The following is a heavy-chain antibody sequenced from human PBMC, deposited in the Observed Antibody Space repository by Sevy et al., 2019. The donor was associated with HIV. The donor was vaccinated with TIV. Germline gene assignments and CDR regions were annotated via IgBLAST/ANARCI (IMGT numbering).Heavy chain of an antibody. Sequence: SETLSLTCTVSGGSISTYYWSWIWQPPGKGLEWIGYIYYTGSTNYNPSLKSRVTMSVDTSKNHLSLRLTSVTAADTAVYYCARHDGGTVVASTFDIWGQGTIVTVSS. D-gene: IGHD3-22*01. CDR3: ARHDGGTVVASTFDI. CDR2: IYYTGST. CDR1: GGSISTYY. V-gene: IGHV4-59*08. J-gene: IGHJ3*02.